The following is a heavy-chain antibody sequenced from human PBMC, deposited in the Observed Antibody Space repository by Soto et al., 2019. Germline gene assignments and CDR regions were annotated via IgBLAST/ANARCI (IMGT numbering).Heavy chain of an antibody. CDR1: GFTFRAYA. Sequence: QVQLVESGGGEVQPGRSLRLSCAASGFTFRAYALHWVRKAPGTGLVWVATVSYGDSNYYYADSVKGRFTISRDNAKQTLFLQMNSRKLEDTAVDYCARSGLYGSSIPRFYGVDVWGQGTTVTVS. V-gene: IGHV3-30-3*01. CDR3: ARSGLYGSSIPRFYGVDV. J-gene: IGHJ6*02. D-gene: IGHD3-16*01. CDR2: VSYGDSNY.